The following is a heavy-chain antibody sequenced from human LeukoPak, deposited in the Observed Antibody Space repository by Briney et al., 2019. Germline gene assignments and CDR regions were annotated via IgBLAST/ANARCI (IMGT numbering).Heavy chain of an antibody. J-gene: IGHJ4*02. D-gene: IGHD2-2*02. CDR1: GGSISSHF. CDR2: IYSSGST. CDR3: ARGYCSGTSCYISYYFDY. Sequence: SETLSLTCTVSGGSISSHFWSWIRQPPGKGLEWIGYIYSSGSTNYNPPLKSRVTISVDTSKNQFSLKLSSVTAADTAVYYCARGYCSGTSCYISYYFDYWGQGTLVTVSS. V-gene: IGHV4-59*11.